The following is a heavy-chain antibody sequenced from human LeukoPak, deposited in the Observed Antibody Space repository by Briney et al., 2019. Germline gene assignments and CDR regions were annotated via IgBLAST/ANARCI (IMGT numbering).Heavy chain of an antibody. CDR3: ARDRTGRNTAQDDY. CDR2: IYYTGGT. CDR1: GYSISSGYY. J-gene: IGHJ4*02. V-gene: IGHV4-38-2*02. D-gene: IGHD5-18*01. Sequence: SETLSLTCSVSGYSISSGYYWGRIRQPPGRGLEWIGSIYYTGGTLYNPSLKSRVSMSVDTSTNQFSLKLTSVTAADTAVYYCARDRTGRNTAQDDYWGQGTLVTVSS.